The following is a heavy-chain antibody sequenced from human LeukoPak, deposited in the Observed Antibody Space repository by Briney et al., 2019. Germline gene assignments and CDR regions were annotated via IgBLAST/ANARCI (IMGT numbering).Heavy chain of an antibody. V-gene: IGHV6-1*01. CDR3: ANSKPMWNDAFDI. CDR2: TYYRSKWYN. J-gene: IGHJ3*02. Sequence: SQTLSLTCAISGDXVSSNSALWNWIRQSPSRGLEWLGRTYYRSKWYNDYAVSVKSRITINADTSKNQFSLQLNSVTPEDTAVYYCANSKPMWNDAFDIWGQGTMVTVSS. D-gene: IGHD1-1*01. CDR1: GDXVSSNSAL.